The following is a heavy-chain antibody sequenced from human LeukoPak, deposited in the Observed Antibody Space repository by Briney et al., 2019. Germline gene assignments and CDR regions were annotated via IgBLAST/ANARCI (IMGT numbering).Heavy chain of an antibody. CDR1: GYAFTGYY. Sequence: GASVKVSCKAPGYAFTGYYMHWVRQAPGQGLEWMGRINPNSGGKNYAQKFQGRVTMTRDTSISTAYMELSRLRSDDTAVYYCARSPSYYDILTGYYRGDFDYWGQGTLVTVSS. J-gene: IGHJ4*02. CDR3: ARSPSYYDILTGYYRGDFDY. D-gene: IGHD3-9*01. CDR2: INPNSGGK. V-gene: IGHV1-2*06.